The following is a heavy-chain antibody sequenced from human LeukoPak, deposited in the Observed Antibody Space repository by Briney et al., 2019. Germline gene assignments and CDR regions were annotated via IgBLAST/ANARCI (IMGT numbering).Heavy chain of an antibody. V-gene: IGHV3-48*03. CDR1: GFTFSSYE. Sequence: GSLRLSLAASGFTFSSYEMNWVRQAPGKGLEWVSYISCSGTTIDSADSVKGRFTISRDNAKNSLYLQMSSLRAEDTAVYYCARDPSPVLRRNYFDYWGQGTLVTVSS. CDR2: ISCSGTTI. CDR3: ARDPSPVLRRNYFDY. J-gene: IGHJ4*02. D-gene: IGHD2-8*01.